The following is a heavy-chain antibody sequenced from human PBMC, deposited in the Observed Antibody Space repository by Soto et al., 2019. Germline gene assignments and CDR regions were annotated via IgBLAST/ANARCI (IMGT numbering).Heavy chain of an antibody. CDR2: ISGSGGST. D-gene: IGHD3-22*01. V-gene: IGHV3-23*01. CDR3: AKDGRITMIVVVTPNWFDP. CDR1: GFTFSSYA. Sequence: GGSLRLSCAASGFTFSSYAMSWVRQAPGKGLEWVSAISGSGGSTYYADSVKGRFTISRDNSKNTLYLQMNSLRAEDTAVYYCAKDGRITMIVVVTPNWFDPWGQGTLVTVSS. J-gene: IGHJ5*02.